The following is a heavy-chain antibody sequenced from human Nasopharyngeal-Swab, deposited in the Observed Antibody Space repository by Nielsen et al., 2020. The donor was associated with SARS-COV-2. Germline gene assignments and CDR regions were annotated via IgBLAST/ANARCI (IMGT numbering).Heavy chain of an antibody. D-gene: IGHD3-16*01. CDR3: AREGEVYAFDF. J-gene: IGHJ3*01. V-gene: IGHV4-59*01. CDR2: IHNSEIT. Sequence: SDTLSLTCTVSGASISSYYWSWIRKPPGKRLEWIGYIHNSEITSYNPSLKSRVTMSVDTSKNQFSLKLSSVTAADTAVYYCAREGEVYAFDFWGQGTVVTVSS. CDR1: GASISSYY.